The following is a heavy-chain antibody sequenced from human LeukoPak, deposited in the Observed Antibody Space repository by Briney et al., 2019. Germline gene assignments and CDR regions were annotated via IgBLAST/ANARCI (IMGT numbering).Heavy chain of an antibody. J-gene: IGHJ3*02. D-gene: IGHD1-26*01. CDR3: AKGLAAASGSRRDAFDI. Sequence: PGGSLRLSCAASGFTFSSYAMSWVRQAPGKGLEGVSGISAGGDTYDADSVKGRFTISRDNPKNKLYLQMNNLRAEDTAVYYCAKGLAAASGSRRDAFDIWGQGTRVTVSS. CDR2: ISAGGDT. V-gene: IGHV3-23*01. CDR1: GFTFSSYA.